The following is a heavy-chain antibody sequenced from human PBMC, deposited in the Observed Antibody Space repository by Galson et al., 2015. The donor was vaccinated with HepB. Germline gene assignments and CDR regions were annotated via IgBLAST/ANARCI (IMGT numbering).Heavy chain of an antibody. CDR3: ARDFGDY. CDR1: GFTFSSYA. V-gene: IGHV3-30-3*01. CDR2: ISYDGSNK. Sequence: SLRLSCAASGFTFSSYAMHWVRQAPGKGLEWVAVISYDGSNKYYADSVKGRFTISRDNSKNTLYLQMNSLRAEDTAVCYCARDFGDYWGQGTLVTVSS. D-gene: IGHD3-10*01. J-gene: IGHJ4*02.